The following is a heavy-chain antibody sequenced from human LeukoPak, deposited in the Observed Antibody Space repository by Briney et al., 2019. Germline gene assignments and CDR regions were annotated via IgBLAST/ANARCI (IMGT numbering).Heavy chain of an antibody. D-gene: IGHD4-23*01. V-gene: IGHV1-2*02. CDR1: GYTFTGYY. J-gene: IGHJ4*02. CDR3: ARDWGGNSADLFDY. CDR2: INPNSGGT. Sequence: GASVTVSFTASGYTFTGYYMHWVRQAPGQGLEWMGWINPNSGGTNYAQKFQGRVTMTRDTSISTAYMELSRLRSDDTAVYYCARDWGGNSADLFDYWGQGTLVTVSS.